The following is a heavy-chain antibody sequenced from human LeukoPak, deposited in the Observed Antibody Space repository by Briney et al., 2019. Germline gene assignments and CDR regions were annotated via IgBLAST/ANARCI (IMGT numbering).Heavy chain of an antibody. CDR1: GYTLTELS. CDR3: ARGKAGGYYYYYYMDV. CDR2: FDPEDGET. V-gene: IGHV1-24*01. J-gene: IGHJ6*03. D-gene: IGHD3-10*01. Sequence: ASVKVSCKVSGYTLTELSMHWVRQAPGKGLEWMGGFDPEDGETIYAQKFQGRVTMTEDTSTDTAYMELSSLRSEDTAVYYCARGKAGGYYYYYYMDVWGKGTTVTVSS.